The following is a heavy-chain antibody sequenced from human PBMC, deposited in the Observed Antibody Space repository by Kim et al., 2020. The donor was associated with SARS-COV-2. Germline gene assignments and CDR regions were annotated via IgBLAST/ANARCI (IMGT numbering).Heavy chain of an antibody. CDR3: ARSPLGRIEFDF. Sequence: SETLSLTCTVSGGSIKSHYWNWIRQPPGKGMEWIGYFYYSGSTNYNPSLKSPVTISGDTTKNQFSLKLSSVTAADTAVYYCARSPLGRIEFDFWGQGTLVTVSS. CDR2: FYYSGST. CDR1: GGSIKSHY. D-gene: IGHD2-21*01. J-gene: IGHJ4*02. V-gene: IGHV4-59*11.